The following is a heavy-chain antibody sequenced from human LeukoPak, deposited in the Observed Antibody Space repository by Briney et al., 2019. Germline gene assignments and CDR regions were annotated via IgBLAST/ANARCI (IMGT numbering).Heavy chain of an antibody. V-gene: IGHV3-7*03. Sequence: GGSLRLSCAASGLTFSSYWMIWVRQAPGKGREWVANIKGDGSEKYYVDSVKGRFTISRDNAKNSLFLQMNSLRAEDTAVYYCARDYYYYMDVWGKGTMVTVSS. CDR1: GLTFSSYW. CDR2: IKGDGSEK. CDR3: ARDYYYYMDV. J-gene: IGHJ6*03.